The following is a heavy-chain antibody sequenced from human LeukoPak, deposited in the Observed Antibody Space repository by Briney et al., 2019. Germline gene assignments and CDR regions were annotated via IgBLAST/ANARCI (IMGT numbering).Heavy chain of an antibody. V-gene: IGHV3-23*01. CDR1: GFTFSSYA. Sequence: PGGSLRLSCAASGFTFSSYAMSWVRQAPGKGLEWVSAISGSGGSTYYADSVKGRFTISRDNSKNTLYLQMNSLRAEDQAVYYCAKTLTYYYDSSGYYILDYWGQGTLVTVSS. D-gene: IGHD3-22*01. J-gene: IGHJ4*02. CDR2: ISGSGGST. CDR3: AKTLTYYYDSSGYYILDY.